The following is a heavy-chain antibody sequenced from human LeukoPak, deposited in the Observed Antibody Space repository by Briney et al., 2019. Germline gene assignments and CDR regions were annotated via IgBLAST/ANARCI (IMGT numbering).Heavy chain of an antibody. V-gene: IGHV4-34*01. Sequence: SETLSLTCGVRGGSFSDYYWSWIRQSPGVGLEWIGEINHSGSTNYNPSLKSRVTISVDTPRNQFSLKLSSLTAADTAVYYCARVGTYTSSWYRFKYFDYWGQGTLVTVSS. CDR1: GGSFSDYY. CDR3: ARVGTYTSSWYRFKYFDY. D-gene: IGHD6-13*01. J-gene: IGHJ4*02. CDR2: INHSGST.